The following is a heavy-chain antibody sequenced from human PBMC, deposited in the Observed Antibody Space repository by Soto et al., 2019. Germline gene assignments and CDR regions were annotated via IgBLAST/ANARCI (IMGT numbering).Heavy chain of an antibody. CDR3: ARHALAVAGKGPFDY. D-gene: IGHD6-19*01. J-gene: IGHJ4*02. CDR2: IYYSGST. V-gene: IGHV4-59*08. Sequence: SETLSLTCTASGGSISSYYWSWIRQPPGKGLEWIGYIYYSGSTNYNPSLKSRVTISVDTSKNQFSLKLSSVTAADTAVYYCARHALAVAGKGPFDYWGQGTLVTVSS. CDR1: GGSISSYY.